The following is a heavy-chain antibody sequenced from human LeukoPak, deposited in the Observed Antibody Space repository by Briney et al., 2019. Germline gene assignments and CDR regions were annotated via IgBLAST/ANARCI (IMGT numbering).Heavy chain of an antibody. CDR2: ISGSGGST. J-gene: IGHJ4*02. D-gene: IGHD3-16*01. V-gene: IGHV3-23*01. Sequence: PGGSLRLSCAASGFTFSSYAMSWVRQAPGKGLEWVSAISGSGGSTYYAGSVKGRFTISRDNSKNTLYLQMNSLRAEDTAVYYCAKVPYYDYVWGSQPLDYWGQGTLVTVSS. CDR3: AKVPYYDYVWGSQPLDY. CDR1: GFTFSSYA.